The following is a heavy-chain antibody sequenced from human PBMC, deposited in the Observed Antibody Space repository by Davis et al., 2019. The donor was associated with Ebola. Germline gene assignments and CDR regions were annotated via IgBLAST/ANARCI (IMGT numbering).Heavy chain of an antibody. CDR1: GFTFSSYG. CDR3: ARDLHWAFDY. J-gene: IGHJ4*02. V-gene: IGHV3-33*01. CDR2: IWYDGSNK. D-gene: IGHD7-27*01. Sequence: GESLKISCAASGFTFSSYGMHWVRQAPGKGLEWVAVIWYDGSNKYYADSVKGRFTISRDNSKNTLYLQMNSLRAEDTAVYYCARDLHWAFDYWGQGILVTVSS.